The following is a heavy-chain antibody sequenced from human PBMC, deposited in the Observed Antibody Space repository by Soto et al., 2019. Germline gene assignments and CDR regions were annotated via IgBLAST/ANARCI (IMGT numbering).Heavy chain of an antibody. CDR1: GGSISSYY. Sequence: PSETLSLTCTVSGGSISSYYWSWIRQPPGKGLEWIGYIYYSGSTNYNPSLKSRVTISVDTSKNQFSLKLSSVTAADTAVYYCARVRYRSIAARRLSAAFDIWGQGTMVTVSS. CDR3: ARVRYRSIAARRLSAAFDI. J-gene: IGHJ3*02. V-gene: IGHV4-59*01. D-gene: IGHD6-6*01. CDR2: IYYSGST.